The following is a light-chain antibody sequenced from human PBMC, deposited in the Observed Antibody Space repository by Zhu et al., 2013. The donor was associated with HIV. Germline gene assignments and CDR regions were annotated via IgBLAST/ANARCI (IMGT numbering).Light chain of an antibody. J-gene: IGKJ4*01. V-gene: IGKV1-33*01. Sequence: DIQMTQSPSSLSASVGDRVTITCQASQDISNYLNWYQQKPGKAPKLLIYDASNLETGVPSRFSGSGSGTALTFTITNLQPEDIATYYCQQYDGHLPLTFGGGTKVEIK. CDR3: QQYDGHLPLT. CDR1: QDISNY. CDR2: DAS.